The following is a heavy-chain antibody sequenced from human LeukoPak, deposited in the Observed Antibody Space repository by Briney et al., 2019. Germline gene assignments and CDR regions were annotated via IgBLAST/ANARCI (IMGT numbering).Heavy chain of an antibody. J-gene: IGHJ4*02. V-gene: IGHV3-23*01. CDR1: GFTFSSYG. D-gene: IGHD5-18*01. CDR2: ISGSGGST. Sequence: GGSLRLSCAASGFTFSSYGMSWVRQAPGKGLEWVSAISGSGGSTYYADSVEGRFTISRDNSKNTLYLQMNSLRAEDTALYYCAQDRAYIQFYFWGQGTLVTVSS. CDR3: AQDRAYIQFYF.